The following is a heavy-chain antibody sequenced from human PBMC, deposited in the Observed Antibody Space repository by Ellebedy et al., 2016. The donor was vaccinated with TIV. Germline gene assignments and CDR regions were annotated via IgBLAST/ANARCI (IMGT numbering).Heavy chain of an antibody. CDR2: IYTDGRT. CDR3: ATTVTLDV. CDR1: GFTFGCCA. J-gene: IGHJ6*04. Sequence: GESLKISCAASGFTFGCCAMTWVRPAPGKGLEWVSVIYTDGRTYYTDSVKGRFTIPRHNSNNTMFLQMNSLRSEDTAVYYCATTVTLDVWGKGTTVIISS. V-gene: IGHV3-53*04.